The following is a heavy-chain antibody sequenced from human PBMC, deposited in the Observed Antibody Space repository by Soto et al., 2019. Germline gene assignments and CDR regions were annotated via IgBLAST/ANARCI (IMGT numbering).Heavy chain of an antibody. CDR3: ARDGRGTLRGAEALDI. V-gene: IGHV4-59*01. CDR2: IYDSGST. Sequence: SDTLSLTCTVSGGPISSYYWSWIRQPPGKGLEWIGYIYDSGSTKYNPSLKSRVTISVDTPKNQFSLKLSSVTAADTAVYYCARDGRGTLRGAEALDIWGQGTMVTVSS. CDR1: GGPISSYY. J-gene: IGHJ3*02.